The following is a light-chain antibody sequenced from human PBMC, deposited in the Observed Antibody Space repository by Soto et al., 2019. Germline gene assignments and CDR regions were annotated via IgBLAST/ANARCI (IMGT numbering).Light chain of an antibody. V-gene: IGLV2-8*01. CDR1: SSDVGGYNF. CDR2: EVT. CDR3: SSYAGTYNHMV. Sequence: QAVVTQPPSASGSPGQSVTISCTGTSSDVGGYNFVSWYQHHPGKAPTLIIYEVTQRPSGVPYRFSGSKSGNRASLTVSGLQAEDEADYYCSSYAGTYNHMVFGGGTELTVL. J-gene: IGLJ2*01.